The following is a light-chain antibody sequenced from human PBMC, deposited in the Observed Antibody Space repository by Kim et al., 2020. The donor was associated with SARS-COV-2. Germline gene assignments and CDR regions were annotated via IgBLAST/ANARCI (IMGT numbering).Light chain of an antibody. V-gene: IGKV1-39*01. CDR2: AAS. Sequence: ASVGDRVTITCRASKSISSYLNWYQQKPGKAPKLLIYAASSLQSGVPSRFSGSGSGTDFTLTISSLQPEDFATYYCQQSYSTPLTFGGGTKVDIK. CDR1: KSISSY. CDR3: QQSYSTPLT. J-gene: IGKJ4*01.